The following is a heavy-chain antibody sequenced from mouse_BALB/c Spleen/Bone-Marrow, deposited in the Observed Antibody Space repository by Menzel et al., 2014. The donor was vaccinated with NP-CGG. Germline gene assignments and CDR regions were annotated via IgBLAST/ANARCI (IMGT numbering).Heavy chain of an antibody. V-gene: IGHV4-1*02. Sequence: EVKLLESGGGLVQPGGSLKLSCAASGFDFRRYWMSWVRQAPGTGLEWIGEINPESSTINYTPSLKDKFIISRDNAKNTLYLQMSKVRSEDTALYYCARLGYYGYFVDWGQGTTLTVSS. CDR1: GFDFRRYW. J-gene: IGHJ2*01. D-gene: IGHD2-3*01. CDR3: ARLGYYGYFVD. CDR2: INPESSTI.